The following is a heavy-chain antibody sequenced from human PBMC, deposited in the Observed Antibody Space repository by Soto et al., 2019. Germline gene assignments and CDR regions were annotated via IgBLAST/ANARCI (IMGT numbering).Heavy chain of an antibody. CDR2: IYYSGST. D-gene: IGHD5-12*01. Sequence: QVQLQESGPGLVKPSETLSLTCTVSGGSISSYYWSWIRQPPGKGLEWIGYIYYSGSTNYNPSLKGRVTIXXEXSXXQCSLKLSSVTAADTAVYYCARERVGGYHEWYFDLWGRGTLVTVSS. CDR3: ARERVGGYHEWYFDL. V-gene: IGHV4-59*01. CDR1: GGSISSYY. J-gene: IGHJ2*01.